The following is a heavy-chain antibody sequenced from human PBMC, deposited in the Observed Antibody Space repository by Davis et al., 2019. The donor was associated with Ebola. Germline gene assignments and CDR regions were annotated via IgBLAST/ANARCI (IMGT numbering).Heavy chain of an antibody. CDR1: GFTFSSYA. D-gene: IGHD3-3*01. Sequence: GESLKISCAASGFTFSSYAMSWVRQAPGKGLEWVSAISGSGGSTYYADSVKGRFTISRDDSKNTLYLQMNSLRAEDTAVYYCAKDVRFGIFGVPMGAFDIWGQGTMVTVSS. V-gene: IGHV3-23*01. J-gene: IGHJ3*02. CDR3: AKDVRFGIFGVPMGAFDI. CDR2: ISGSGGST.